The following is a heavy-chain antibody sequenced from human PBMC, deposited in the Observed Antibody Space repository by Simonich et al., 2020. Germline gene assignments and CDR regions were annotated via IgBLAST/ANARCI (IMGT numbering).Heavy chain of an antibody. CDR3: ARQLNDFDI. CDR1: GYSFTSYW. D-gene: IGHD1-1*01. CDR2: SYPGDSDT. J-gene: IGHJ3*02. Sequence: EVQLVQSGAEVKKPGESLKISCKGSGYSFTSYWIGWVRQMPGKGLEWMGISYPGDSDTRYIPAFQGQVTNSADNSISTAYLQWSSLKASDTDMYYCARQLNDFDIWGQGTMVTVSS. V-gene: IGHV5-51*01.